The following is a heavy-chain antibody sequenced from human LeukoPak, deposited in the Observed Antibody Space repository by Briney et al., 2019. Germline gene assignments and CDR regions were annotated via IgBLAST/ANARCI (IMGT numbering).Heavy chain of an antibody. J-gene: IGHJ3*02. CDR1: GFTFSSYS. D-gene: IGHD6-25*01. Sequence: TAGGSLRLSCAASGFTFSSYSMNWIRQAPGKGLEWVSCISSTSNYIYYADSVKGRFTISRDNAKNSLYLQMNSLRAEDTAVYYCARAGQRGAFDIWGQGTMVTVSS. CDR2: ISSTSNYI. CDR3: ARAGQRGAFDI. V-gene: IGHV3-21*01.